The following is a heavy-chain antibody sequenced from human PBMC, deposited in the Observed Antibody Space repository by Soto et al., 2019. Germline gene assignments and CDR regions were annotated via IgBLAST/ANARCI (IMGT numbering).Heavy chain of an antibody. CDR1: GFTFSSYA. CDR3: ARDPKKLIAAAYYGMDV. D-gene: IGHD6-13*01. J-gene: IGHJ6*02. CDR2: ISYDGSNK. Sequence: QVQLVESGGGVVQPGRSLRLSCAASGFTFSSYAMHWVRQAPGKGLEWVAVISYDGSNKYYADSVKGRFTISRDNSKNSMDLQINSLRAEDTAVYYCARDPKKLIAAAYYGMDVWGQGTTVTVFS. V-gene: IGHV3-30-3*01.